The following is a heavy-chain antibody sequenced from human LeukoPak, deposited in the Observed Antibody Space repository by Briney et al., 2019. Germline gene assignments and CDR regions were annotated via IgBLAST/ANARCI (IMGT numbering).Heavy chain of an antibody. Sequence: GGSLRLSCAASGFTFSSYEMNWVRQGPGKGLEWVSYISSSGSTKYYADSVKGRFTISRDNAKKSLYLQMNSLRAEDTAIYYCARGWGEGGQGTLVTVSS. J-gene: IGHJ4*02. CDR1: GFTFSSYE. V-gene: IGHV3-48*03. D-gene: IGHD3-10*01. CDR3: ARGWGE. CDR2: ISSSGSTK.